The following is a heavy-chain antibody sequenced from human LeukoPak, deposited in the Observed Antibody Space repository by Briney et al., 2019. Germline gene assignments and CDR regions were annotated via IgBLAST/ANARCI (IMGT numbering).Heavy chain of an antibody. CDR1: GRPISSYY. V-gene: IGHV4-59*13. Sequence: SDTLSLMCSVSGRPISSYYWIWIREPRGKGLEWIGHIYYSGSTNYNPSLKSRVTISVDTSKKQFSLKLSSVTAEDTAVYYCARDNYYGMDVWGQGTTVTVSS. CDR3: ARDNYYGMDV. CDR2: IYYSGST. J-gene: IGHJ6*02.